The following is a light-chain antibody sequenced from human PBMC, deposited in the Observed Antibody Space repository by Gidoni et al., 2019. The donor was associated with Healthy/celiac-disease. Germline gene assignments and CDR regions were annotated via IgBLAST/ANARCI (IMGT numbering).Light chain of an antibody. J-gene: IGKJ3*01. V-gene: IGKV4-1*01. CDR2: WAS. CDR1: QSVLYISNNKNY. Sequence: DIVMTQSPDYLAVSLGERATINCKSSQSVLYISNNKNYLAWYQQKPGQPPKLLIYWASTRESGVPDRFSGSGSGTDFTLTISSLQAEDVAVYYCQQYYSTPFTFGPXTKVDIK. CDR3: QQYYSTPFT.